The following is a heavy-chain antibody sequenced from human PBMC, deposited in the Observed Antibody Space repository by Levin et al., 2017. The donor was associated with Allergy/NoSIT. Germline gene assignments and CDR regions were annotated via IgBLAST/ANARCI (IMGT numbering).Heavy chain of an antibody. J-gene: IGHJ4*02. CDR2: ISGSGDNT. D-gene: IGHD1-14*01. Sequence: GESLKISCAASGFTFSNYAMSWVRQAPGKGLEWVSSISGSGDNTYYADSVKGRFTISRDNSKNMLYLLMNSLRGEDTALYYCAKDDNLFGTKTCLDYWGQGSLVTVSS. CDR3: AKDDNLFGTKTCLDY. CDR1: GFTFSNYA. V-gene: IGHV3-23*01.